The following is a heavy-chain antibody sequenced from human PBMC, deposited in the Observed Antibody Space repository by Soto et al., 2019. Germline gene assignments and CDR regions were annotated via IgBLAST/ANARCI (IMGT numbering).Heavy chain of an antibody. CDR2: IYYSGST. Sequence: SETLSLTCTVSGGSISSYYLSWIRQPPGKGLEWIGYIYYSGSTNYNPSLKSRVTISVDTSKNQLSLKLSSVTAADTAVYYCAKNWNWGSLVHWGQGTLVTVSS. V-gene: IGHV4-59*08. J-gene: IGHJ4*02. D-gene: IGHD7-27*01. CDR1: GGSISSYY. CDR3: AKNWNWGSLVH.